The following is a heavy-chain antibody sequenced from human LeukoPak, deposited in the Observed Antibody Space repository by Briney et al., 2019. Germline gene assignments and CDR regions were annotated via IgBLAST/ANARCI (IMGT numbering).Heavy chain of an antibody. CDR2: ISSDGDST. D-gene: IGHD4-17*01. CDR1: GFTFSTYA. Sequence: GGSLRLSCAASGFTFSTYAMHWVRQAPGKGMEYVSAISSDGDSTYYANSVKGRFTISRDNSKNTLYLQMGSLRAEDMAVYYCARSEQQDFGDYEFDYWGQGTLVTVSS. J-gene: IGHJ4*02. CDR3: ARSEQQDFGDYEFDY. V-gene: IGHV3-64*01.